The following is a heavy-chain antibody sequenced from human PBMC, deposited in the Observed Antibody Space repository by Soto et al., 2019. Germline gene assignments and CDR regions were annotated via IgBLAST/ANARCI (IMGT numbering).Heavy chain of an antibody. CDR2: IYSSGST. CDR1: GGSIGGSNYF. Sequence: QLRLQESGPGLVKPSETLSLTCTVSGGSIGGSNYFWGWMRQSPGTGIEWLGTIYSSGSTSYNPSLKGRITMSLDTSTNQFSLNLGSVTAADTAVYYCTRRGFGVRGVTTMDVWGPGTKVTVSS. D-gene: IGHD3-10*01. J-gene: IGHJ6*02. CDR3: TRRGFGVRGVTTMDV. V-gene: IGHV4-39*01.